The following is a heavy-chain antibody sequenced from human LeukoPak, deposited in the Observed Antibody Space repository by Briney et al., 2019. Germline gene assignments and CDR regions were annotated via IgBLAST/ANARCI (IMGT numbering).Heavy chain of an antibody. D-gene: IGHD3-10*01. CDR1: GFTFSSYI. J-gene: IGHJ6*03. CDR2: ISSSSSAI. Sequence: GGSLRLSCAASGFTFSSYIMNWVRQAPGKGLEWVSYISSSSSAIYYADSVKGRFTISRDNAKNSLYLQMNSLRAEDTAVYYCARDYYYGSGSYLVRGYYYMGVWGKGTTVTVSS. CDR3: ARDYYYGSGSYLVRGYYYMGV. V-gene: IGHV3-48*04.